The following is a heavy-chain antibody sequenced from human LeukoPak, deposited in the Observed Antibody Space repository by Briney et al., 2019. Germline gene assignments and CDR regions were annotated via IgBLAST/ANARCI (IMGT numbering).Heavy chain of an antibody. D-gene: IGHD2-2*02. V-gene: IGHV3-15*01. CDR3: TSYCSSTSCYIPPYYFDY. Sequence: GGSLRLSCAVSGLTFSSYWMGWVRQAPGKGLEWVGRIKSKTDGGTTDYAAPVKGRFTISRDDSKNTLYLQMNSLKTEDTAVYYCTSYCSSTSCYIPPYYFDYWGQGTLVTVSS. J-gene: IGHJ4*02. CDR2: IKSKTDGGTT. CDR1: GLTFSSYW.